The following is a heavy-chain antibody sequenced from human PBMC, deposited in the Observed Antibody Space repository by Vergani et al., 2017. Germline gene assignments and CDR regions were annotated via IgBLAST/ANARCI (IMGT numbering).Heavy chain of an antibody. J-gene: IGHJ6*02. D-gene: IGHD3-22*01. CDR2: SSVSGGTT. CDR1: GFTFSSYA. CDR3: ARGGYYDSSGYHRYYYYGMDV. V-gene: IGHV3-23*01. Sequence: EVQLLESGGGLVQPGGSLRLSCAASGFTFSSYAMTWVRQPPGKGLEWVSASSVSGGTTYYADSLKGRFTISRDNSKTTLYLQMNSLRAEDTAVYYCARGGYYDSSGYHRYYYYGMDVWGQGTTVTVSS.